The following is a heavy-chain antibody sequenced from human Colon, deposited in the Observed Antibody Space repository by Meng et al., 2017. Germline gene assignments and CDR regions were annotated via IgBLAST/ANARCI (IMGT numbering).Heavy chain of an antibody. CDR3: ARDWGDVRGGFDF. CDR1: GGSISSGDYY. Sequence: QVQLQESGPGLLQPSQTLSLPCTVSGGSISSGDYYWSWIRQAPGKGLEWVSYISHSGSTIYYADSVKGRFTISRDNAKTSVYLQVNSLRAEDTAVYYCARDWGDVRGGFDFWGQGTLVTVSS. J-gene: IGHJ4*02. D-gene: IGHD3-10*02. V-gene: IGHV3-11*01. CDR2: ISHSGSTI.